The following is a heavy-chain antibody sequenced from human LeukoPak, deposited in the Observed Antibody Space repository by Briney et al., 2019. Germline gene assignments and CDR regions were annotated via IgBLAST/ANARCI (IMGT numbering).Heavy chain of an antibody. D-gene: IGHD3-16*01. CDR2: ISSSGSTI. Sequence: GGSLRLSCAASGFTFSDYYMSWIRQAPGKALEWVSYISSSGSTIYYADSVKGRFTISRDNAKNSLYLQMNSLRAEDTAVYYCARVVLDYDYAFDYWGQGTLVTVSS. CDR1: GFTFSDYY. V-gene: IGHV3-11*01. CDR3: ARVVLDYDYAFDY. J-gene: IGHJ4*02.